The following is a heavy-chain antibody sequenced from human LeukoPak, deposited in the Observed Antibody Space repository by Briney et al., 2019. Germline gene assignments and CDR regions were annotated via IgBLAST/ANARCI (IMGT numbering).Heavy chain of an antibody. J-gene: IGHJ4*02. D-gene: IGHD2-2*01. CDR2: IKSKTDGGTT. Sequence: GGSLRLSCAASGFTFNNAWMSWVRQAPGKGLEWVGRIKSKTDGGTTDYAAPVKGRFTVSRDDSKNTLYLQMNSLKTEDTAVYYCTTGYCSSSSCHRSLYFDYWGQGTLVTVSS. CDR3: TTGYCSSSSCHRSLYFDY. V-gene: IGHV3-15*01. CDR1: GFTFNNAW.